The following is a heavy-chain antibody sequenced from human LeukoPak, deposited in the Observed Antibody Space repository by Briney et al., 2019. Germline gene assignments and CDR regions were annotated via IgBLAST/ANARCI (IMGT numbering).Heavy chain of an antibody. CDR3: ASRSGSIDDAFDI. CDR1: NYSISTDYY. Sequence: SETLSLTCTVSNYSISTDYYWGWIRQPPGKGLEWIGTMYHSGSTYYNPSLKSRVTISVDTSKNQFSLKLSSVTAADTAVYYCASRSGSIDDAFDIWGQGTMVTVSS. J-gene: IGHJ3*02. CDR2: MYHSGST. D-gene: IGHD1-26*01. V-gene: IGHV4-38-2*02.